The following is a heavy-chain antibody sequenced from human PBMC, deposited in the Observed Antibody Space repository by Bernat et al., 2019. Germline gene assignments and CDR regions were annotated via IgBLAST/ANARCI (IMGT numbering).Heavy chain of an antibody. CDR1: GYTFTSYG. J-gene: IGHJ4*02. V-gene: IGHV1-18*01. CDR2: ISAYNGNT. Sequence: QVQLVQSGAEVKKPGASVKVSCKASGYTFTSYGISWVRQAPGQGLEWMGWISAYNGNTNYAQKLQGRVTMTTDTSTSTAYMELRSMRSDDTAVYYCAREPINYYDSSGYYRPFDYWGQGTLVTVSS. CDR3: AREPINYYDSSGYYRPFDY. D-gene: IGHD3-22*01.